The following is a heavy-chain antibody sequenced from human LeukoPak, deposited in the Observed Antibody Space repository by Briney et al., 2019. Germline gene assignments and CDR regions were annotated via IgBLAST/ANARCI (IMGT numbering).Heavy chain of an antibody. CDR1: GFPFDDYA. D-gene: IGHD2-2*01. CDR3: AKDRGYQLLLRYFDY. CDR2: ISWNSGSI. J-gene: IGHJ4*02. Sequence: ALRLSCAASGFPFDDYAMHWVRQAPGKGLEWVSGISWNSGSIGYADSVKGRFTISRDNAKNSLYLQMNSLRAEDTALYYCAKDRGYQLLLRYFDYWGQGTLVTVSS. V-gene: IGHV3-9*01.